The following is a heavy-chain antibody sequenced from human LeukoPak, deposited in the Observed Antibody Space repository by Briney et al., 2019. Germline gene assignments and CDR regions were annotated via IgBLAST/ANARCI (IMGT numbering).Heavy chain of an antibody. CDR1: GYTFTSYF. Sequence: ASVKVSCKASGYTFTSYFMHWVRQAPGQGLEWMGIMNPGGGSTSYAQMFQGRVTMTRDTSTSTVYMELSSLRSEDTAVYYCARDRGLPDPRYCFDYWGQGTLVTVSS. CDR3: ARDRGLPDPRYCFDY. D-gene: IGHD3-10*01. V-gene: IGHV1-46*01. CDR2: MNPGGGST. J-gene: IGHJ4*02.